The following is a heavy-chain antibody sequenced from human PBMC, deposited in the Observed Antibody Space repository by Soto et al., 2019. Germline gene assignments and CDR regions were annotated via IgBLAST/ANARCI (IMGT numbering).Heavy chain of an antibody. CDR2: IYYSGST. CDR3: ARDPRSGYDSSGYYYPGAFDI. J-gene: IGHJ3*02. Sequence: PSETLSLTCTVSGGSISSGGYYWSWIRQHPGKGLEWIGYIYYSGSTYYNPSLKSRVTISVDTSKNQFSLKLSSVTAADTAVYYCARDPRSGYDSSGYYYPGAFDIWGQGTMVTVSS. CDR1: GGSISSGGYY. V-gene: IGHV4-31*03. D-gene: IGHD3-22*01.